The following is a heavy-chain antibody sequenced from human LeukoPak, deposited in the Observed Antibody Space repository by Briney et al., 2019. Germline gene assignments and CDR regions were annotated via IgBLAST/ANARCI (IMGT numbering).Heavy chain of an antibody. CDR2: IIPIIGIA. V-gene: IGHV1-69*04. CDR1: EATFSSYA. Sequence: SVKLSCTAVEATFSSYATSWVRRSPRQGLEWMGRIIPIIGIANYAQKFQGRVAITAEKSTSTTYMELSCLRSEATAVYYCARAPPIAAAASVGRFAPWGQRTLVTVSS. J-gene: IGHJ5*02. D-gene: IGHD6-13*01. CDR3: ARAPPIAAAASVGRFAP.